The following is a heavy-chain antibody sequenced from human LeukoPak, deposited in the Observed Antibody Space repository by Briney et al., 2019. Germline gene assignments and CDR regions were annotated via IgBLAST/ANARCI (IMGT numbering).Heavy chain of an antibody. J-gene: IGHJ4*02. D-gene: IGHD6-19*01. Sequence: GGSLRLSCAASGFTFSSSWMSWVRQAPGKGLEWVTNIKPDGSEKYYVDSVKGRFTISRDNAKNSLYLQMNSLRAEDTALYYCARERSGWADDYWGQGTLVTVSS. CDR2: IKPDGSEK. CDR1: GFTFSSSW. V-gene: IGHV3-7*01. CDR3: ARERSGWADDY.